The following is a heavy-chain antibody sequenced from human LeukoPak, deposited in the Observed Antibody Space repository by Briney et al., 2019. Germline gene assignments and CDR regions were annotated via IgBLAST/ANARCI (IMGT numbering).Heavy chain of an antibody. Sequence: GASVKVSCKASGYTFTSHAVHWVRQAPGQGPEWMGWINTGNGNTEYSQKFQGRITITRDTPASTAYMDLSSLRSEDTAVYYCARIFLRSGYYYFDNWGQGTLVTVSS. V-gene: IGHV1-3*04. CDR2: INTGNGNT. CDR3: ARIFLRSGYYYFDN. J-gene: IGHJ4*02. D-gene: IGHD3-3*01. CDR1: GYTFTSHA.